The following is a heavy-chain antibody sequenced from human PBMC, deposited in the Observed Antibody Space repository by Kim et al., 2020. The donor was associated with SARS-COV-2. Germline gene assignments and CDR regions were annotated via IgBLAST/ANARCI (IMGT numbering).Heavy chain of an antibody. Sequence: SETLSLTCSVPGVSVVSGDYYWSWIRQRPGQGLEWIGHISYSGGAYYNPSVKSRITISLDTSEDRFSLRLTSVTAADTALYFCARVDHDIFTGPFAVDV. D-gene: IGHD3-9*01. V-gene: IGHV4-31*03. CDR1: GVSVVSGDYY. CDR3: ARVDHDIFTGPFAVDV. CDR2: ISYSGGA. J-gene: IGHJ6*01.